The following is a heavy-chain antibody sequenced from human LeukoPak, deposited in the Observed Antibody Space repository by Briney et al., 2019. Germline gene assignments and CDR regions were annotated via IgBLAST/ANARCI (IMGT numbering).Heavy chain of an antibody. CDR3: ARRSAVAGTLDY. J-gene: IGHJ4*02. CDR1: GFTFSSHW. CDR2: IKSDGSST. V-gene: IGHV3-74*01. D-gene: IGHD6-19*01. Sequence: GGSLRLSCAASGFTFSSHWMHWVRQAPGKGLVWVSRIKSDGSSTSYADSVKGRFTISRDNAKNTLYLQMNSLRAEDTAVYYCARRSAVAGTLDYWGQGTPVTVSS.